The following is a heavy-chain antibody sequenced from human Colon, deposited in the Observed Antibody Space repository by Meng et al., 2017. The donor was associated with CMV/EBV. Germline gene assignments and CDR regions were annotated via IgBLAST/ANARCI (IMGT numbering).Heavy chain of an antibody. D-gene: IGHD3-10*01. CDR1: GFTVSSNY. J-gene: IGHJ4*02. CDR3: ARDPDHGHGGSGRCLDY. V-gene: IGHV3-21*01. CDR2: ITSDSNVI. Sequence: GGSLRLSCAASGFTVSSNYMSWVRQAPGRGLEWVSFITSDSNVIRYVDSVKGRFSISRDNAKNSLYLQMNSLRAEDTALYYCARDPDHGHGGSGRCLDYWGQGTLVTVSS.